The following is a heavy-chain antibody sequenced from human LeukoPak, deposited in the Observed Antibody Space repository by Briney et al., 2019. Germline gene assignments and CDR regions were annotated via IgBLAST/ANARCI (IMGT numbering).Heavy chain of an antibody. Sequence: GGSLRLSCAASGFTFSTYAMSWVRQAPGKGLGWVSTISGSAGSTGVTFYADSVKGRFIISRDNSKNTMYLQMNSLRGVDTAVYYCAKGGLQYFDFRGQGTLVTVSS. J-gene: IGHJ4*02. D-gene: IGHD3-9*01. CDR2: ISGSAGSTGVT. V-gene: IGHV3-23*01. CDR3: AKGGLQYFDF. CDR1: GFTFSTYA.